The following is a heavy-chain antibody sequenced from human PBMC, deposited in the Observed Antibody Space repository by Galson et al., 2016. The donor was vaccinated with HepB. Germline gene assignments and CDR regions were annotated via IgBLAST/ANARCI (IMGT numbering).Heavy chain of an antibody. Sequence: SLRLSCAASGFTFSGYWMSWVRQTPGKGLEGVANIKQDGSEKYYVDSVKGRFTISRDNAKNSLYLEMNSLRAEDTAVDYCARVGTRSWSFKYWGQGTLVTVSS. CDR1: GFTFSGYW. CDR2: IKQDGSEK. J-gene: IGHJ4*02. CDR3: ARVGTRSWSFKY. V-gene: IGHV3-7*03. D-gene: IGHD1-14*01.